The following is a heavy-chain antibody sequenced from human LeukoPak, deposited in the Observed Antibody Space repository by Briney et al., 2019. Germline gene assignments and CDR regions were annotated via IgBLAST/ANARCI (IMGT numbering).Heavy chain of an antibody. V-gene: IGHV1-2*02. Sequence: AASVKVSCKASGYTFTDYYMHWVRQAPGQGFEWMGWINPNDGDTNYAQKFQGRVTMTRDTSISTAHMEVSRLRSDDTAVYYCARANLLYCSSSTCLFDYWGRGTLVTVSS. CDR3: ARANLLYCSSSTCLFDY. D-gene: IGHD2-2*01. CDR2: INPNDGDT. CDR1: GYTFTDYY. J-gene: IGHJ4*02.